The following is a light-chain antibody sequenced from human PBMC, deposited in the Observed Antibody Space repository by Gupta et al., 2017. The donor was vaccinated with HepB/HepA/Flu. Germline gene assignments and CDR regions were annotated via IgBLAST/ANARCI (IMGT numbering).Light chain of an antibody. J-gene: IGLJ2*01. CDR3: AAWDTSLNAVV. CDR2: YND. Sequence: HSVLTQSTSISGTPGQRVTIHCSGSSSNVGSNNVNWYQQFPGTAPKLLIYYNDERPSGVPDRISGSKSGTSASLAISGLQSEDEADYYCAAWDTSLNAVVFGGGTKLTVL. V-gene: IGLV1-44*01. CDR1: SSNVGSNN.